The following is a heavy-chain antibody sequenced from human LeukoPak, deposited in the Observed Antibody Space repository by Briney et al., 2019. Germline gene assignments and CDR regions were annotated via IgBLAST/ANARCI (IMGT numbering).Heavy chain of an antibody. Sequence: PGGSLRLSCAASGFTVSSNYMSWVRQAPGKGLEWVSVIYSGGSTYYADSVKGRFTISRDNSKNSLYLQMNSLRTEDTALYYCAKDEAGGADYWGQGTLVTVSS. J-gene: IGHJ4*02. CDR2: IYSGGST. V-gene: IGHV3-53*05. D-gene: IGHD3-10*01. CDR1: GFTVSSNY. CDR3: AKDEAGGADY.